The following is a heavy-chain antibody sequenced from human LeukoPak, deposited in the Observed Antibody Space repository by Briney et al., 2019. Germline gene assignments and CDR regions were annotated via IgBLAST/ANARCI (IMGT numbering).Heavy chain of an antibody. CDR2: INQGGNTV. D-gene: IGHD2-15*01. CDR3: ATTFPYCGDGTCKL. J-gene: IGHJ4*02. Sequence: GGSLGLSCAASRLRFTSYWMSWVRQAPGKGLEWVANINQGGNTVNYVDSVKGRVSISRDNANNALFLQMHSLRFEDTAIYYCATTFPYCGDGTCKLGGQGAQVTVSS. CDR1: RLRFTSYW. V-gene: IGHV3-7*01.